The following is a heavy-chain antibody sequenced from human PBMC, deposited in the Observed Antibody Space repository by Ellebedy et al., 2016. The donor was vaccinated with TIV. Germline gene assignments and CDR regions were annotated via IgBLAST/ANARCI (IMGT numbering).Heavy chain of an antibody. CDR1: GYSFTAYF. V-gene: IGHV1-2*06. D-gene: IGHD3-22*01. CDR2: INPNSGDT. J-gene: IGHJ4*02. CDR3: ARAYYYDSIAYYFDS. Sequence: ALVKVSCKTSGYSFTAYFLHWVRQAPGQGLEWMGRINPNSGDTTYAQKFLGRVTLTRDTSISTAYMGLSRLRSDDTAIYYCARAYYYDSIAYYFDSWGQGTLATVSS.